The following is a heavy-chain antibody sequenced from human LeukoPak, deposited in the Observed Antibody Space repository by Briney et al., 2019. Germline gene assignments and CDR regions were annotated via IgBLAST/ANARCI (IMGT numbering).Heavy chain of an antibody. Sequence: PGGSLRLSCAASGFTFSSYSMNWVRQAPGKGLEWVSSISSSSSYIYYADSVKGRFTISRDNAKNSLYLQMNSLRAEDTAVYYCARDSEMKLDGGMDVWGQGTTVTVSS. CDR2: ISSSSSYI. D-gene: IGHD6-6*01. J-gene: IGHJ6*02. CDR3: ARDSEMKLDGGMDV. CDR1: GFTFSSYS. V-gene: IGHV3-21*01.